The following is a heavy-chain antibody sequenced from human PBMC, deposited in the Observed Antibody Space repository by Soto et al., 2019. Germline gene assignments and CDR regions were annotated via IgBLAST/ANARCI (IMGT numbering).Heavy chain of an antibody. CDR2: IYTSGST. Sequence: PSETLSLTCTVSGGSISSYYWSWIRQPAGKGLEWIGRIYTSGSTNYNPSLKSRVTMSVDTSKNQFSLKLSSVTAADTAVYYCARVYVVVPAAISWGDSYGFGGYAFDIWGQGTMVTVSS. J-gene: IGHJ3*02. D-gene: IGHD2-2*02. CDR1: GGSISSYY. V-gene: IGHV4-4*07. CDR3: ARVYVVVPAAISWGDSYGFGGYAFDI.